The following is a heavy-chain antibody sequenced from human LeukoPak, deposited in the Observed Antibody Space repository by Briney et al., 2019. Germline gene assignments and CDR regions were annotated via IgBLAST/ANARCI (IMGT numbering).Heavy chain of an antibody. J-gene: IGHJ4*02. V-gene: IGHV3-23*01. D-gene: IGHD3-10*01. CDR3: AKRTDGSGSRGGVLDY. Sequence: QPGGSLRLSCATSGFTFSNYAVSWVRQAPGKGLEWVSSISGSGGGTYYADSVQGRFTISRDNSKNTLYLQMNSLRADDTAVYYCAKRTDGSGSRGGVLDYWGQGTLVTVSS. CDR2: ISGSGGGT. CDR1: GFTFSNYA.